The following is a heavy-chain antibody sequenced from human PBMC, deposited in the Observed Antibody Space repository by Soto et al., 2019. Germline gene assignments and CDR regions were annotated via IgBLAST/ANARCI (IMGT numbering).Heavy chain of an antibody. Sequence: SVKVSCKASGGTFSSYAISWVRQAPGQGLEWMGGIIPIFGTANYAQKFQGRVTITADESTSTAYMELSSLRSEDTAVYYCARAILYCSSTSCSHYYYYYYGMDVWGQGTKVTVSS. V-gene: IGHV1-69*13. CDR1: GGTFSSYA. CDR3: ARAILYCSSTSCSHYYYYYYGMDV. J-gene: IGHJ6*02. CDR2: IIPIFGTA. D-gene: IGHD2-2*01.